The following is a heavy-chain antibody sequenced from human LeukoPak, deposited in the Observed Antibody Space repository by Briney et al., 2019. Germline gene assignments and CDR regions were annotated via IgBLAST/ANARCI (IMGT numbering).Heavy chain of an antibody. V-gene: IGHV3-21*01. CDR3: ARAPLVVPAAMIPYYFDY. D-gene: IGHD2-2*01. CDR2: ISSSSSYI. CDR1: GFTFSSYS. J-gene: IGHJ4*02. Sequence: GGSLRLSCAASGFTFSSYSMNWARQAPGKGLEWVSSISSSSSYIYYADSVKGRLTISRDNAKNSLYLQMNSLRAEDTAVYYCARAPLVVPAAMIPYYFDYWGEGTLVTVSS.